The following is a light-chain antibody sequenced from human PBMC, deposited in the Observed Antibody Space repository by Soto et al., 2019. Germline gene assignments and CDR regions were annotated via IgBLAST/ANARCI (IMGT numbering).Light chain of an antibody. CDR1: QSVDSY. V-gene: IGKV3-11*01. CDR2: DAS. J-gene: IGKJ1*01. CDR3: QQRSNWPPWT. Sequence: EIVLTQSPATLSLSPGERATLSCRASQSVDSYLAWYQQKPGQAPRLLIYDASNRATGIPARFSGSGSGTDFTLTISSLEPEDFAVYYCQQRSNWPPWTFGQGTKGGYQ.